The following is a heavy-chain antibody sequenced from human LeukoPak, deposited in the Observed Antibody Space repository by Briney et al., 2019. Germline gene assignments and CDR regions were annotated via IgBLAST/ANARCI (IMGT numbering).Heavy chain of an antibody. D-gene: IGHD2-15*01. CDR3: AKGTHAPFIVVVQYFYFDY. CDR1: GFTFSSYA. J-gene: IGHJ4*02. V-gene: IGHV3-23*01. Sequence: AGGSLRLSCAASGFTFSSYAMSWVRQAPGKGLEWVSTISGSGVSTYYADSVKGRFTISRDNSKNTLYLQMNSLRAEDTAVYYFAKGTHAPFIVVVQYFYFDYWGQGTLVTVSS. CDR2: ISGSGVST.